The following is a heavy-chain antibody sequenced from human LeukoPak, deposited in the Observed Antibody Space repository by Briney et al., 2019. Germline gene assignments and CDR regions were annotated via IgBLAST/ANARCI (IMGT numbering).Heavy chain of an antibody. D-gene: IGHD3-10*01. CDR3: ARALSSGSYVWFDS. V-gene: IGHV4-4*02. CDR2: IYHSGST. J-gene: IGHJ5*01. Sequence: SGTLSLTCAVSGGSISSSNWWSWVRQPPGRGLGWIGEIYHSGSTNYNPSLKSRVTISLDKSNNHFSLKLRSVTAADTAVYYCARALSSGSYVWFDSWGQGTLITVSS. CDR1: GGSISSSNW.